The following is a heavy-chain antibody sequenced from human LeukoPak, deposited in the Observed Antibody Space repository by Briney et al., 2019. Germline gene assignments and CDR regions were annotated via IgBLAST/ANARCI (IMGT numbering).Heavy chain of an antibody. V-gene: IGHV4-39*01. Sequence: SETLSLTCTVSGGSISSSSYYWGWIRQPPGKGLEWIGSIYYSGSTYYNPSLKSRVTISVDTSKNQFSLKLSSVTAADTAVYYCARHDKSDNWFDPWGQGTLVTVSS. CDR3: ARHDKSDNWFDP. D-gene: IGHD3-22*01. CDR1: GGSISSSSYY. J-gene: IGHJ5*02. CDR2: IYYSGST.